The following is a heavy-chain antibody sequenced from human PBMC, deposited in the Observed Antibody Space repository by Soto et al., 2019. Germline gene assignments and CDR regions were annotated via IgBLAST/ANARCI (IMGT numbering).Heavy chain of an antibody. CDR1: GYTFTSYD. Sequence: QVQLVQSGAEVKKPGASVKVSCKASGYTFTSYDINWVRQATGQGLEWMGWMNPNSGNTGYAQKFQGRVTMTRHTSISPAYMELRNLRYEATAVYHCARESQWVIDYWGQGTLVTVSS. J-gene: IGHJ4*02. CDR2: MNPNSGNT. V-gene: IGHV1-8*01. CDR3: ARESQWVIDY. D-gene: IGHD6-19*01.